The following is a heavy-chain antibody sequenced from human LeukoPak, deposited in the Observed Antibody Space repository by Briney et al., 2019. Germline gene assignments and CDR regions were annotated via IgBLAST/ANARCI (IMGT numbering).Heavy chain of an antibody. Sequence: GGSLRLSCAASGFTFSDYYMSWIRQAPGKGLDCVSYISSSGSTIYYADSVKGQFTISRDNAKNSLYLQMNSLRAEDTAVYYCARDPGWIQLYSFDYWGQGTLVTVSS. D-gene: IGHD5-18*01. V-gene: IGHV3-11*04. CDR3: ARDPGWIQLYSFDY. CDR2: ISSSGSTI. CDR1: GFTFSDYY. J-gene: IGHJ4*02.